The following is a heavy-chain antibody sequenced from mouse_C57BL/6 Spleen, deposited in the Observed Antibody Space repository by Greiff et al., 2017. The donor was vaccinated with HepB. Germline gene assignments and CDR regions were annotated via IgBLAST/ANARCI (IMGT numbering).Heavy chain of an antibody. V-gene: IGHV3-6*01. CDR3: AREGAYSNYVWYFDV. D-gene: IGHD2-5*01. CDR2: ISYDGSN. CDR1: GYSITSGYY. J-gene: IGHJ1*03. Sequence: ESGPGLVKPSQSLSLTCSVTGYSITSGYYWNWIRQFPGNKLEWMGYISYDGSNNYNPSLKNRISITRDTSKNQFFLKLNSVTTEDTATYYCAREGAYSNYVWYFDVWGTGTTVTVSS.